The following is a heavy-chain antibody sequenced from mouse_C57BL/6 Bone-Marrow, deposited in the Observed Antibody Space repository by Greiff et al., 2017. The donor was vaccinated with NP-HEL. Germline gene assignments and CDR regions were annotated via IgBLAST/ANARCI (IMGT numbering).Heavy chain of an antibody. V-gene: IGHV1-59*01. CDR2: IDPSDSYT. CDR3: ARWGVVAPYWYFDV. D-gene: IGHD1-1*01. J-gene: IGHJ1*03. CDR1: GYTFTSYW. Sequence: QVQLQQPGAELVRPGTSVKLSCKASGYTFTSYWMHWVKQRPGQGLEWIGVIDPSDSYTNYNQKFKGKATLTVDTSSIPAYMQLSSLTSEDSAVYDCARWGVVAPYWYFDVWGTGTTVTVSS.